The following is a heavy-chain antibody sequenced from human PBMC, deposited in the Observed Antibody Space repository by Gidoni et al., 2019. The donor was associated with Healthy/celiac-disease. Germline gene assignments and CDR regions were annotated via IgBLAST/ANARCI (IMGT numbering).Heavy chain of an antibody. J-gene: IGHJ4*02. Sequence: QVQLVQSGAEVQKPGSSVKVFCPAPGGTFSSYAISWVRQAPGQGFEWMGGIVPIFGTANYAQKFQGRVTITADKSTSTAYMELSSLRSEDTAVYYCARDSPQGSGWYWGQGTLVTVSS. CDR1: GGTFSSYA. CDR3: ARDSPQGSGWY. V-gene: IGHV1-69*06. D-gene: IGHD6-19*01. CDR2: IVPIFGTA.